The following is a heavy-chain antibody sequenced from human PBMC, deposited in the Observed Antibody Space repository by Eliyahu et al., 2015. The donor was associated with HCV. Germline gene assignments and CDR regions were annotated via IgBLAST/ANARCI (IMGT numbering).Heavy chain of an antibody. V-gene: IGHV1-8*01. D-gene: IGHD2-21*01. J-gene: IGHJ3*02. CDR3: ARVPPKRIAPYAFDI. Sequence: GRVTMTRNTSISTAYMELSSLRSEDTAVYYCARVPPKRIAPYAFDIWGQGTMVTVSS.